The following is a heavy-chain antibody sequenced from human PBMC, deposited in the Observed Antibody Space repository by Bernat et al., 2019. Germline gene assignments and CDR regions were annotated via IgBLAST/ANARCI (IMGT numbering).Heavy chain of an antibody. CDR3: AGIYVWGSYRYRHWFDP. CDR1: AGTFSSYA. V-gene: IGHV1-69*01. CDR2: IIPIFGTA. Sequence: QVQLVQSGAEVKKPGSSVKVSCKASAGTFSSYAISWVRQAPGQGLEWMGGIIPIFGTANYAQKFQGRVTITAGEATRAAYMGLSSLRSEDTAVYDCAGIYVWGSYRYRHWFDPWGQGTLVTVSS. D-gene: IGHD3-16*02. J-gene: IGHJ5*02.